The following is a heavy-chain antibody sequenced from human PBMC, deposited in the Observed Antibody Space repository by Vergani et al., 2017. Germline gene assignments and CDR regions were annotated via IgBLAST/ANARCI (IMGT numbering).Heavy chain of an antibody. CDR3: ATSRGYSYGRFDY. CDR2: IYYSGST. CDR1: GGSISSSSYY. D-gene: IGHD5-18*01. V-gene: IGHV4-39*07. J-gene: IGHJ4*02. Sequence: QLQLQESGPGLVKPSETLSLTCTVSGGSISSSSYYWGWIRQPPGKGLEWIGSIYYSGSTYYNPSLKSRVTISVDTSKNQFSLKLSSVNAADTAVYYCATSRGYSYGRFDYWGQGTLVTVSS.